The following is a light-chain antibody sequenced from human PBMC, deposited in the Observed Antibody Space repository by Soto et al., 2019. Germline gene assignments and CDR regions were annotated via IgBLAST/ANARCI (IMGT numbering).Light chain of an antibody. CDR2: GAS. CDR3: QQYGSSPYT. Sequence: EIVLTQSPGTLSLSPGDRATLSCRASQSVYSNSLAWYQQKSGQAPRLLIFGASNRATGIPDRFSGSGSGTEFTLSISRLEREDFAVYYCQQYGSSPYTFGQGTKLETK. V-gene: IGKV3-20*01. J-gene: IGKJ2*01. CDR1: QSVYSNS.